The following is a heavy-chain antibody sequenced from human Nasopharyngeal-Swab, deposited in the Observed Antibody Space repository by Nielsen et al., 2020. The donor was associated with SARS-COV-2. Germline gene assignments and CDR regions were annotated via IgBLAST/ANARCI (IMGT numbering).Heavy chain of an antibody. CDR2: IRYDGSNK. V-gene: IGHV3-30*02. CDR1: GFTFSSYG. J-gene: IGHJ4*02. CDR3: AKDGDRDGYGDFCLDY. D-gene: IGHD4-17*01. Sequence: GGSLRLSCAASGFTFSSYGMHWVRQAPGKGLEWVAFIRYDGSNKYYADSVKGRFTIPRDNSKNTLYLQMNSLRAEDTAVYYCAKDGDRDGYGDFCLDYWGQGTLVTVSS.